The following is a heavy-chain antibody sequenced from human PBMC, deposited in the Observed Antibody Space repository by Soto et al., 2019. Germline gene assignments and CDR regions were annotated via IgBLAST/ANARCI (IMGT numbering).Heavy chain of an antibody. V-gene: IGHV3-23*01. CDR1: VFTFSSYA. Sequence: GGSLSLSCAASVFTFSSYAMSWFRQAPGRGLEWVSFITGSGGGTYYADSVKGRFTISRDNSKDTLFLQMNSLRAEDTAVYYCAKAGRLVINWFDPWGQGTLVTVSS. CDR2: ITGSGGGT. CDR3: AKAGRLVINWFDP. D-gene: IGHD2-21*01. J-gene: IGHJ5*02.